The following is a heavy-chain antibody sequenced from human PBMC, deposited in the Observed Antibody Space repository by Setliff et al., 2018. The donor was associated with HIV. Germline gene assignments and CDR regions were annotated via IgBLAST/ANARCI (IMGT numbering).Heavy chain of an antibody. CDR1: GGSISSHC. Sequence: PSETLSLTCTVSGGSISSHCWSWIRQSPGKALEWIGYIYASGSIIYNPSLKSRVTFSVDTSKNQFSLKLSSVTAADSAVYYCARDYYNFQDMWGQGTMVTVSS. V-gene: IGHV4-59*11. D-gene: IGHD3-3*01. CDR2: IYASGSI. CDR3: ARDYYNFQDM. J-gene: IGHJ3*02.